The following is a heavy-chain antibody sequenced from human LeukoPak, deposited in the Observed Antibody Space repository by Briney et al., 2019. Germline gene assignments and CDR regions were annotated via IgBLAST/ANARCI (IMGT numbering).Heavy chain of an antibody. D-gene: IGHD2-2*01. CDR3: ARQGPAALRYNWFDP. J-gene: IGHJ5*02. V-gene: IGHV4-59*08. Sequence: PSETLSLTCTVSGGSISSYYWSWIRQPPGKGLEWIGYIYYSGSTNYNPSLKSRVTISVDTSKNQFSLKLSSVTAADTAVYYCARQGPAALRYNWFDPWGQGTLVTVSS. CDR2: IYYSGST. CDR1: GGSISSYY.